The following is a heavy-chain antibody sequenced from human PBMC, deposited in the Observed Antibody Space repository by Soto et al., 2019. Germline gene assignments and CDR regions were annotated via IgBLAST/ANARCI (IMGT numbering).Heavy chain of an antibody. D-gene: IGHD3-16*01. Sequence: SETLPHTSAVSGGSISSVGYSWIWIRQPPGKGLEWIGYVYHSGSTYYNPSLKSRVTISMDTSKNQFSLKLSSVTAADTAVYFYARDLAYFGSWGQGTL. CDR3: ARDLAYFGS. CDR2: VYHSGST. J-gene: IGHJ4*02. V-gene: IGHV4-30-2*01. CDR1: GGSISSVGYS.